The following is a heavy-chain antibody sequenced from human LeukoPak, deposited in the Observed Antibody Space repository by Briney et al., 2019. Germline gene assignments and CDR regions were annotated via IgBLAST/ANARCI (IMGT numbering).Heavy chain of an antibody. J-gene: IGHJ1*01. CDR2: ISYDGNDK. D-gene: IGHD3-22*01. V-gene: IGHV3-30*18. CDR1: GFTFSSYG. CDR3: AKDPYSSRMEYFQY. Sequence: GGSLRLSCVASGFTFSSYGMHWVRQAPGKGLEWVAVISYDGNDKYYADSVKGRFSIPRDNSKNTLYLEMSSLRTEDTAVYYCAKDPYSSRMEYFQYWGQGTLVIVSS.